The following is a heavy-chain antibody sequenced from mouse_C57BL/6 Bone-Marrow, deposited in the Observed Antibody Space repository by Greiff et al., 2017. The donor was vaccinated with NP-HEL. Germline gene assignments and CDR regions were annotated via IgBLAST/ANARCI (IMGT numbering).Heavy chain of an antibody. CDR1: GYTFTDYE. J-gene: IGHJ3*01. Sequence: QVQLQQSGAELVRPGASVTLSCKASGYTFTDYEMHWVKQTPVHGLEWIGAIDPETGGTAYNQKFKGKAILTADKSSSTAYMELRSLTSEDSAVYYGTRWGIYYGNYWFAYWGQGTLVTVSA. CDR2: IDPETGGT. CDR3: TRWGIYYGNYWFAY. D-gene: IGHD2-1*01. V-gene: IGHV1-15*01.